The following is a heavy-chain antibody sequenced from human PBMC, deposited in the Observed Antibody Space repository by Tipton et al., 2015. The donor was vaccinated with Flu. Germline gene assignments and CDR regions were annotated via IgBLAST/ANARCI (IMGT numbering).Heavy chain of an antibody. J-gene: IGHJ5*02. CDR2: VHRSGSP. CDR1: RGSIANYY. CDR3: ARRDYSNYVSEPKNWFDP. D-gene: IGHD4-11*01. V-gene: IGHV4-59*08. Sequence: TLSLTCTVSRGSIANYYWAWIRQPPGKGLEWIGNVHRSGSPYYNPSLRSRVNIAVDGAKNQFSLRLTSVTAADTAVYYCARRDYSNYVSEPKNWFDPWGQGILVIVSS.